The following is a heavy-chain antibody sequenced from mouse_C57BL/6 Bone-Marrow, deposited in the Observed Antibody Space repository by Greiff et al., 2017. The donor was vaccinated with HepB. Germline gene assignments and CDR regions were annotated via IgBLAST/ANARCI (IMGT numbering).Heavy chain of an antibody. CDR2: IDPSDSYT. CDR3: ARWGITTVV. J-gene: IGHJ1*03. D-gene: IGHD1-1*01. Sequence: QVQLKQPGAELVMPGASVKLSCKASGYTFTSYWMHWVKQRPGQGLEWIGEIDPSDSYTNYNQKFKGKSTLTVDKSSSTAYMQLSSLTSEDSAVYYCARWGITTVVGGRGTTVTVCS. CDR1: GYTFTSYW. V-gene: IGHV1-69*01.